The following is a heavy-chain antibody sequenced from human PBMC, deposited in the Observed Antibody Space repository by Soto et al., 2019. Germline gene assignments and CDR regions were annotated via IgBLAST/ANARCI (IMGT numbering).Heavy chain of an antibody. Sequence: QVQLVESGGGVVQPGRSLRLSCAASGFTFSSYAMHWVRQAPGKGLEWVAVISYDGSNKYYADSVKGRFTISRDNSKNTLYLQMNSLRAEDTAVYYCAREVRLRFWTYGMDVWGQGTTVTVSS. CDR1: GFTFSSYA. CDR2: ISYDGSNK. CDR3: AREVRLRFWTYGMDV. V-gene: IGHV3-30-3*01. J-gene: IGHJ6*02. D-gene: IGHD3-3*01.